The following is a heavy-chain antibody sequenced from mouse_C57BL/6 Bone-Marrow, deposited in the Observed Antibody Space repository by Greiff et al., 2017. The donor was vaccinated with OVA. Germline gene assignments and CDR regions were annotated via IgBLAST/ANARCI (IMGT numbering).Heavy chain of an antibody. CDR3: ARRGGSSPHWYFDV. D-gene: IGHD1-1*01. CDR2: IYPGSGST. J-gene: IGHJ1*03. CDR1: GYTFTSYW. Sequence: QVQLQQPGAELVKPGASVKMSCKASGYTFTSYWITWVKQRPGQGLEWIGDIYPGSGSTNYNEKFKSKATLTVDTSSSTAYMQLSSLTSEDSAVYDCARRGGSSPHWYFDVWGTGTTVTVSS. V-gene: IGHV1-55*01.